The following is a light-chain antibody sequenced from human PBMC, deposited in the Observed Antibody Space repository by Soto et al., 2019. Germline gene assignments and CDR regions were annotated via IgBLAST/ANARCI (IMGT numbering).Light chain of an antibody. V-gene: IGKV3-20*01. CDR2: GAS. Sequence: EIVLTQSPGTLSLSPGERATLSCRASQSVSSSYLAWYQQKPGQAPRLLIFGASSRATGIPDRFSGSGSGTDVTLTISRLGPEDFAVYYCQQYGISRFFTFGPGTKVDIK. CDR3: QQYGISRFFT. CDR1: QSVSSSY. J-gene: IGKJ3*01.